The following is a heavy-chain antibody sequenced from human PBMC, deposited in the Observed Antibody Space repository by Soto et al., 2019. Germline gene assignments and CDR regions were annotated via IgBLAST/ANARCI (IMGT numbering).Heavy chain of an antibody. Sequence: SETLSLTCTVSGGSIDTYYWSWIRQPPGKGLQWIGYIYYSGSTTYSPSLKSRVTISVDRSKNQFSLKLTSVTAADTAVYYCARLCGYHQSFETWGKGTRVTV. CDR3: ARLCGYHQSFET. D-gene: IGHD3-22*01. V-gene: IGHV4-59*08. CDR2: IYYSGST. J-gene: IGHJ5*02. CDR1: GGSIDTYY.